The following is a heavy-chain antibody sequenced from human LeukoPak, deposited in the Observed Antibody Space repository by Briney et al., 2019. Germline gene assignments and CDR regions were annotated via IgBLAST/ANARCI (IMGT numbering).Heavy chain of an antibody. CDR1: GFTFSSYG. J-gene: IGHJ4*02. D-gene: IGHD2-2*01. V-gene: IGHV3-30*18. CDR3: ANHLACGSTSCPPFDY. Sequence: GGSLRLSCAASGFTFSSYGMHWVRQAPGKGLEWVAVISYDGSNKYYADSVKGRFTISRDNSKNTLCLQMNSLRAEDTAVYYCANHLACGSTSCPPFDYWGQGTLVTVSS. CDR2: ISYDGSNK.